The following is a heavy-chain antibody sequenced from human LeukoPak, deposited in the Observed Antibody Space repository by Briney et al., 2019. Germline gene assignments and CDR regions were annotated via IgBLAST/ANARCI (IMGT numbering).Heavy chain of an antibody. CDR1: GFTFSSYA. CDR2: ISYDGSNK. V-gene: IGHV3-30*04. D-gene: IGHD6-13*01. CDR3: ARRKQRVLDY. Sequence: SGGSLRLSCAASGFTFSSYAMHWVRQAPGKGLEWVAVISYDGSNKYYADSVKGRFTISRDNSKNTLYLQMNSLRAEDTAVYYCARRKQRVLDYWGLGALVTVSS. J-gene: IGHJ4*02.